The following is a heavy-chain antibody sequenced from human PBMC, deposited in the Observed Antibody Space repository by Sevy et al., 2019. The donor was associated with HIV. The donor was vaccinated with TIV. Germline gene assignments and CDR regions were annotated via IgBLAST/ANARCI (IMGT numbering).Heavy chain of an antibody. J-gene: IGHJ4*02. D-gene: IGHD4-4*01. CDR3: ARTPLLSIPGTTDVYFDI. CDR2: IIPIFGTT. Sequence: ASVKVSCKVSGYTLTELSMHWVRQAPGKGLEWMGGIIPIFGTTNFAQTFQGRVTITADESRSTAYMELSSLKPADTAVYYCARTPLLSIPGTTDVYFDIWGQGTLVTVSS. V-gene: IGHV1-69*13. CDR1: GYTLTELS.